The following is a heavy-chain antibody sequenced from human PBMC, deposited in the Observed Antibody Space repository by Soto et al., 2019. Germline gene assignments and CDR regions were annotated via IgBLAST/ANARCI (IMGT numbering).Heavy chain of an antibody. CDR3: VKGSQYSSGAH. Sequence: SETLSLTCAVSGGSISSGGYSWSWIRQPPGKGLEWIGYIYYIGNTNYNPSLKSRVTISIDNSKNTLYLQMSSLRAEDTAVYYCVKGSQYSSGAHWGQGTLVTVSS. D-gene: IGHD6-25*01. CDR2: IYYIGNT. V-gene: IGHV4-61*08. J-gene: IGHJ4*02. CDR1: GGSISSGGYS.